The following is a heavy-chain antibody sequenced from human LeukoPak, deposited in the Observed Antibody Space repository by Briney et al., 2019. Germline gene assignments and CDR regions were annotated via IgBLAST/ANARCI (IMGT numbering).Heavy chain of an antibody. Sequence: ASVKVSCKASGFTFTSYYMHWVRQAPGQGLEWMGIINPSGGSTNYAQKFQGRVTITADESTSTAYMELSSLRSEDTAVYYCARGGSYYYYMDVWGKGTTVTVSS. D-gene: IGHD1-26*01. CDR1: GFTFTSYY. CDR3: ARGGSYYYYMDV. V-gene: IGHV1-46*03. CDR2: INPSGGST. J-gene: IGHJ6*03.